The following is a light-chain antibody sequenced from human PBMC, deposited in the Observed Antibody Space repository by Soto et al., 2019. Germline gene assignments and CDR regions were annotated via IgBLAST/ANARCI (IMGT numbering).Light chain of an antibody. J-gene: IGKJ1*01. Sequence: DITMTQSPSPRARPVGDRVTLTCLSSQTISSWLAWYQQKPGKAPKLLIYKAPTLKSGVPSRFSGSGSGTEFTLTISSLQPDDFATYYCQHYNSYSEAFGQGTKVDIK. CDR1: QTISSW. CDR3: QHYNSYSEA. CDR2: KAP. V-gene: IGKV1-5*03.